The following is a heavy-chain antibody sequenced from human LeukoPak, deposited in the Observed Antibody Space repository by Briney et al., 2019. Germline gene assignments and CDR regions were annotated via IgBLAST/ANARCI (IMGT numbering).Heavy chain of an antibody. V-gene: IGHV3-23*01. J-gene: IGHJ3*02. CDR3: AKGLTQTYYDFWSGYLGAFDI. CDR1: GFTFSSYS. D-gene: IGHD3-3*01. Sequence: PGGSLRLSCAASGFTFSSYSMNWVRQAPGKGLEWVSAISGSGGSTYYADSVKGRFTISRDNSKNTLYLQMNSLRAEDTAVYYCAKGLTQTYYDFWSGYLGAFDIWGQGTMVTVSS. CDR2: ISGSGGST.